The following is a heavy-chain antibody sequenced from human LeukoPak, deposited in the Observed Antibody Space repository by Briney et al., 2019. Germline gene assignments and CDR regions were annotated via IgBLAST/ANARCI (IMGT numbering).Heavy chain of an antibody. V-gene: IGHV3-72*01. CDR2: IRNKANRYTT. Sequence: GGSLRLSCAASGFTFSSYAVSWVRQAPGKGLEWVGRIRNKANRYTTEYAASVKGRFTFSRDDSKNSLYLQMNSLKTEDTAMYYCARTSGSYSGGAFDIWGRGTMVTVSS. D-gene: IGHD1-26*01. CDR1: GFTFSSYA. J-gene: IGHJ3*02. CDR3: ARTSGSYSGGAFDI.